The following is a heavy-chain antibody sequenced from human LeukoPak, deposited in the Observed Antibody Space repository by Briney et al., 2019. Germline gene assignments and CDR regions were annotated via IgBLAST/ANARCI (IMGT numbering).Heavy chain of an antibody. V-gene: IGHV4-34*01. D-gene: IGHD2-15*01. CDR3: ARPSGGFFFDY. CDR2: INHSGST. J-gene: IGHJ4*02. CDR1: GGSFSGYY. Sequence: SETLSLTCAVYGGSFSGYYWSWIRQSPGKGLEWIGEINHSGSTNYNPSLKSRITISVDTSKNQFSLKLSSVTAADSAVYFCARPSGGFFFDYWGQGTLVTVSS.